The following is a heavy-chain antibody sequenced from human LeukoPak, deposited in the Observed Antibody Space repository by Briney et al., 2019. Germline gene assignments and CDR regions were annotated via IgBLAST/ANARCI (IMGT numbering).Heavy chain of an antibody. J-gene: IGHJ4*02. CDR3: ARADGHNSLVPFDY. CDR2: IYYSGST. D-gene: IGHD5-24*01. V-gene: IGHV4-59*01. CDR1: GGSISSYY. Sequence: SETLSLTCTVPGGSISSYYWSWLLQPPGKGLEWIGYIYYSGSTKYNPSLKSRVTISVDTSKNQFSLKLSSVTAADTAVYYCARADGHNSLVPFDYWGQGTLVTVSS.